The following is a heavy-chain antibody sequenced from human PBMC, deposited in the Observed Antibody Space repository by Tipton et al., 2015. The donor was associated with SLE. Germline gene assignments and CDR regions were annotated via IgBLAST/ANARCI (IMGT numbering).Heavy chain of an antibody. J-gene: IGHJ6*02. CDR1: GFIFSSYW. CDR3: ARGKVPDAMVVRYGMDV. Sequence: GSLRLSCEASGFIFSSYWMSWVRQAPGKGLEWVANIKQDGSEKYYLGSLKGRFTISRDNVKKSLYLQMNSLRAEDTAVYYCARGKVPDAMVVRYGMDVWGQGTTVTVSS. D-gene: IGHD2-2*01. CDR2: IKQDGSEK. V-gene: IGHV3-7*01.